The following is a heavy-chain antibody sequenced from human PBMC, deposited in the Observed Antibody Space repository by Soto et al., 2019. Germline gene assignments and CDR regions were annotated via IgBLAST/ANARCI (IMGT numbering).Heavy chain of an antibody. CDR1: GFTFSSYG. V-gene: IGHV3-30*18. J-gene: IGHJ4*02. CDR3: AKVDTAMAVDY. D-gene: IGHD5-18*01. CDR2: ISYDGSNK. Sequence: LRLSCAASGFTFSSYGMHWVRQAPGKGLEWVAVISYDGSNKYYADSVKGRFTISRDNSKNTLYLQMNSLRAEDTAVYYCAKVDTAMAVDYWGQGTLVTVSS.